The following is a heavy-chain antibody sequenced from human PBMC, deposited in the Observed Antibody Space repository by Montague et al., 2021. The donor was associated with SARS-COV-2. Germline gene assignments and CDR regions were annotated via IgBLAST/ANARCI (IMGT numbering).Heavy chain of an antibody. D-gene: IGHD3-10*01. Sequence: SETLSLTCAVHGGSFSTYSWYWIRQPPGKGLEWIGEIHHGGSTNHNSSLKIRVTISADTSKNQYSLKLTSVAATDTAVYYCAGLGDGVVPSPILGVGPYYSYYYMDVWGKGTTVTVSS. J-gene: IGHJ6*03. CDR3: AGLGDGVVPSPILGVGPYYSYYYMDV. V-gene: IGHV4-34*01. CDR2: IHHGGST. CDR1: GGSFSTYS.